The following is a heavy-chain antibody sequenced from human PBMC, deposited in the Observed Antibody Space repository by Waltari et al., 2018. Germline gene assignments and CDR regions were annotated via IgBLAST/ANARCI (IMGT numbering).Heavy chain of an antibody. J-gene: IGHJ4*02. D-gene: IGHD6-6*01. CDR2: IKQDGSEK. Sequence: EVQLVESGGGLVQPGGSLRLSCAASGFTFSSYWMSWVRQAPGKGLEWVANIKQDGSEKYYVDAVKGRFTISRDNAKNSLYLQMNSLRAEDTAVYYCARAVYSSSPGYWGQGTLVTVSS. CDR1: GFTFSSYW. V-gene: IGHV3-7*01. CDR3: ARAVYSSSPGY.